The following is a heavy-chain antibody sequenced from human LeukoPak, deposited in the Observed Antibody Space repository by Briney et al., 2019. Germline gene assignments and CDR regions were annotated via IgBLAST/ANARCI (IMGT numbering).Heavy chain of an antibody. Sequence: PGGSLRLSCAASGFTVSSNYMSWVRQAPGKGLEWVPGINWNGGSTGYADSVKGRFTISRDNAKNSLYLQMNSLRAEDTGVYYCAREYTSTWFPCDYWGQGTLVTVSS. V-gene: IGHV3-20*04. CDR1: GFTVSSNY. CDR3: AREYTSTWFPCDY. J-gene: IGHJ4*02. CDR2: INWNGGST. D-gene: IGHD6-13*01.